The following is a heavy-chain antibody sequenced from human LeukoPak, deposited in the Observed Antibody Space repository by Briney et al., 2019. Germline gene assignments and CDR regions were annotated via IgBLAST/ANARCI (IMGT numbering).Heavy chain of an antibody. V-gene: IGHV3-48*04. CDR3: VRDLFGRDRRPFDC. CDR2: INDNSDTI. CDR1: GFTFSHYS. J-gene: IGHJ4*02. Sequence: GGSLRLSCAASGFTFSHYSMHWVRQAPGKGLECVSYINDNSDTIFYADSVKGRFTISRDNAKNSLYLQMNSLGAEDTAVYYCVRDLFGRDRRPFDCWGQGTLVTVS. D-gene: IGHD3-16*01.